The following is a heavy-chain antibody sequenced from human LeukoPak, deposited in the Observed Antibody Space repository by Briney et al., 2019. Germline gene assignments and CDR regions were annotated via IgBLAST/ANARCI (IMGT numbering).Heavy chain of an antibody. CDR1: GFTFSSYA. CDR2: ISYDGSNE. D-gene: IGHD3-3*01. Sequence: QAGGSLRLSCVTSGFTFSSYAIHWVRQAPGKGLEWVAIISYDGSNEYYADSVKGRFTISRDNSKNTLYQHMNSLRVEDTAVYCCAREAGWSGVRAYYFDYWGQGTLVTVSS. V-gene: IGHV3-30-3*01. J-gene: IGHJ4*02. CDR3: AREAGWSGVRAYYFDY.